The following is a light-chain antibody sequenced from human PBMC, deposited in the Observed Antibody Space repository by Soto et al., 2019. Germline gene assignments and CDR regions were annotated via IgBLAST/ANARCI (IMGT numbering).Light chain of an antibody. V-gene: IGKV1-5*03. Sequence: DIQMTQSPSTLSASVGDRVTITCRASQGISSWLAWYQQKPAKAPTLLIYKASSLRSGVPSRFSGGGSGTEFTLTISRLQPDDVATYYCQQYNSSPFTFSQGTKLEI. CDR2: KAS. J-gene: IGKJ2*01. CDR1: QGISSW. CDR3: QQYNSSPFT.